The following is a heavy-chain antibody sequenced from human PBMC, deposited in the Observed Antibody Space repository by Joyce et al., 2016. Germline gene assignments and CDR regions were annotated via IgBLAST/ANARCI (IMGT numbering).Heavy chain of an antibody. V-gene: IGHV3-33*01. D-gene: IGHD3-22*01. J-gene: IGHJ4*02. CDR1: GFTFPRYG. CDR2: IWYDGRNK. Sequence: QVQLVESGGGGVQPGGSLRLSCAASGFTFPRYGMHWVRQAPGKGLEWVAVIWYDGRNKYYAESVEGRFTISRDNSENTLYLQMHSLRAEDTAVYYCARPSDSYDTTGYPDYWGQGTLVTVSS. CDR3: ARPSDSYDTTGYPDY.